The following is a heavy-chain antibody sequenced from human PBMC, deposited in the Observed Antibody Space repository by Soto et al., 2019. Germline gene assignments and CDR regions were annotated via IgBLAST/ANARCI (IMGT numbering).Heavy chain of an antibody. J-gene: IGHJ4*02. D-gene: IGHD2-21*01. CDR3: ARNRGGDGGLGAVDH. CDR2: VYYSGIT. Sequence: QVQLQESGPGLLKPSETLSLTCTVAGGSISDHYWSWIRQPPGKGLEWIGYVYYSGITNYTPALRSRVSMSVDSSKNQLSLKLPSVTAADTALYYCARNRGGDGGLGAVDHWGQGTLVAVSS. V-gene: IGHV4-59*11. CDR1: GGSISDHY.